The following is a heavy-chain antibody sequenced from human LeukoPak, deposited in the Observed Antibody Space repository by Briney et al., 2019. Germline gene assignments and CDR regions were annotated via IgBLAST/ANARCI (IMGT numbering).Heavy chain of an antibody. D-gene: IGHD3-22*01. J-gene: IGHJ4*02. CDR1: GFTVSTYV. CDR3: FSRQNVVIGC. Sequence: GGSLRLSCAASGFTVSTYVMTWVRQTPGKGLEWISTISATSGSSYYADSVKGRFTTSRDNSKNTLYLQMNSLRAEDTAVYYCFSRQNVVIGCWGQGTLVTVSS. CDR2: ISATSGSS. V-gene: IGHV3-23*01.